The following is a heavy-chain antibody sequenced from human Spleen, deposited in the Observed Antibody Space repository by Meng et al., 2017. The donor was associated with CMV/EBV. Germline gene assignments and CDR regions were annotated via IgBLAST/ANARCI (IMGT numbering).Heavy chain of an antibody. J-gene: IGHJ6*02. Sequence: GGSLRLSCAASGFTFDDYAMHWVRQAPGKGLEWVSGISWNSGSIGYADSVKGRFTISRDNAKNSLYLQMNSLRAEDTAVYYCARAGGLDYYYYGMDVWGQGTTVTVSS. CDR3: ARAGGLDYYYYGMDV. D-gene: IGHD3-10*01. CDR1: GFTFDDYA. V-gene: IGHV3-9*01. CDR2: ISWNSGSI.